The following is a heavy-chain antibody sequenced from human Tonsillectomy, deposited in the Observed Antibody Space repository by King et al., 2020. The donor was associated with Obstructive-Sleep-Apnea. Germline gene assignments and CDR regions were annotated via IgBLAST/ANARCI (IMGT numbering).Heavy chain of an antibody. D-gene: IGHD2-2*01. V-gene: IGHV5-10-1*03. CDR2: IDPSDSYT. CDR3: ARDGGGYCSSTSCRENDY. CDR1: GYSFTSYW. J-gene: IGHJ4*02. Sequence: VQLVESGAEVKKPGESLRISCKGSGYSFTSYWISWVRQMPGKGLEWMGRIDPSDSYTNYSPSFQGHVTISADKSISTAYLQWSSLKASDSAMYYCARDGGGYCSSTSCRENDYWGQGTLVTVSS.